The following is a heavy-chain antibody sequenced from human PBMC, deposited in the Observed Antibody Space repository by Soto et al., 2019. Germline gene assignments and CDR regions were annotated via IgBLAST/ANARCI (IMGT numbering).Heavy chain of an antibody. CDR3: ARDASGSRFLEWLSPLSYYYYGMDF. Sequence: SETLSLTCTVSGGSISSGDYYWSWIRQPPGKGLEWIGYIYYSGSTYYNPSLKSRVTISVDTSKNQFSLKLSSVTAADTAVYYCARDASGSRFLEWLSPLSYYYYGMDFSGQGTTVTVSS. D-gene: IGHD3-3*01. CDR2: IYYSGST. J-gene: IGHJ6*02. CDR1: GGSISSGDYY. V-gene: IGHV4-30-4*01.